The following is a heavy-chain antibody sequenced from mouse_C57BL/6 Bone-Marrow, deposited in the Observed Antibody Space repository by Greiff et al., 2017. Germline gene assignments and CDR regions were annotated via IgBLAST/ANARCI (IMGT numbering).Heavy chain of an antibody. Sequence: EVHLVESGPGLVKPSQSLSLTCSVTGYSITSGYYWNWIRQFPGNKLEWMGYISYDGSNNYNPSLKNRISITRDTSKNQFFLKLNSVTTEDTATYYCARGSSYVDDYWGQGTTLTVSS. CDR3: ARGSSYVDDY. CDR2: ISYDGSN. CDR1: GYSITSGYY. D-gene: IGHD1-1*01. V-gene: IGHV3-6*01. J-gene: IGHJ2*01.